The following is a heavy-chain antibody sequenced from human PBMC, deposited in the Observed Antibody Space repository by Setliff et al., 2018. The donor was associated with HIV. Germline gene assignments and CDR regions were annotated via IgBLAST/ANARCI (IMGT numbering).Heavy chain of an antibody. CDR2: ITYIGTT. J-gene: IGHJ5*02. CDR3: ARHSGSGYYLIDP. Sequence: PSETLSLTCTVSGDSISSTTFYWVWIRQPPGKGLEWIGIITYIGTTYYNPSLKSRVTISVATSKNQFSLRLSSVTAADTAVYYCARHSGSGYYLIDPWGQGTLVTVSS. D-gene: IGHD3-22*01. CDR1: GDSISSTTFY. V-gene: IGHV4-39*01.